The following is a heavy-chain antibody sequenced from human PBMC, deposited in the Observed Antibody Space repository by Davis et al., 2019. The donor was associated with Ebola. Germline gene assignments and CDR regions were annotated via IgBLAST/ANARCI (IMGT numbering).Heavy chain of an antibody. J-gene: IGHJ6*02. CDR1: GGTFSSYA. V-gene: IGHV1-69*13. Sequence: SVKVSCKASGGTFSSYAISWVRQAPGQGLEWMGGIIPIFGTANYAQKFQGRVTITADESTSTAYMELSSLRSEDTAVYYCASYSGSPRRPYYYYGMDVWGQGTTVTVSS. D-gene: IGHD1-26*01. CDR2: IIPIFGTA. CDR3: ASYSGSPRRPYYYYGMDV.